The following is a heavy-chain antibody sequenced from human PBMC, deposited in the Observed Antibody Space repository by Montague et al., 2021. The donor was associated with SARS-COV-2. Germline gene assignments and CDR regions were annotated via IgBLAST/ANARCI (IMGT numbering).Heavy chain of an antibody. CDR2: IWYDGGNK. J-gene: IGHJ4*02. D-gene: IGHD3-10*01. CDR3: ARDSHYYGSGSSDY. V-gene: IGHV3-33*01. CDR1: GFTFSNYG. Sequence: SLRLSCAASGFTFSNYGMHWVRQAPGKGLEWVSVIWYDGGNKYYADSVEGRFSISRDNSKNTLYLQLSSLRSDDTAVYYCARDSHYYGSGSSDYWGQGTLLTASS.